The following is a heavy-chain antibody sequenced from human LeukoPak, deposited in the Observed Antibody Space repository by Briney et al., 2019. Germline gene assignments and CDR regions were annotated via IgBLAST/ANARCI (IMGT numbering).Heavy chain of an antibody. V-gene: IGHV6-1*01. J-gene: IGHJ4*02. CDR2: THYRSKWYN. D-gene: IGHD6-13*01. CDR3: ARASGSWYWGFDY. Sequence: SQTLSLTCAISGDSVSGNSATWNRIRQSPSRGLEWLGRTHYRSKWYNDYAVSVKSRITINPDTSMNQFSLQLTSVTPEDTAVYYCARASGSWYWGFDYWGQGTLVTVSS. CDR1: GDSVSGNSAT.